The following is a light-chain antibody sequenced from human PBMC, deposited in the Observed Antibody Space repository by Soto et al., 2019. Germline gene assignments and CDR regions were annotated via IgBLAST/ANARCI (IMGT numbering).Light chain of an antibody. CDR3: SSFTTTNTLV. J-gene: IGLJ3*02. CDR2: DVS. CDR1: SGDVGAYNY. Sequence: QSALTQPASVSGSPGQSISMSCTGTSGDVGAYNYVSWFQHHPGKAPRIILYDVSYRPSGVSDRFSGSKSGNTASLTISGLQAEDEGDYYCSSFTTTNTLVFGGGTKVTVL. V-gene: IGLV2-14*03.